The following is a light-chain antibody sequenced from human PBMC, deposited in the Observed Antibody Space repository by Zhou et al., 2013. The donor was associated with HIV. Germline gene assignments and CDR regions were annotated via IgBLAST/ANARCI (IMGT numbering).Light chain of an antibody. CDR3: QQSSTGPFT. J-gene: IGKJ2*01. CDR1: QTISNY. V-gene: IGKV1-39*01. CDR2: GAS. Sequence: DVQMTQSPPTQSASVGDRVLITCRSSQTISNYLNWYQYKPGRAPRLLIHGASTLQSGVPSRFSGSGSGTDFTLTISSLQPEDIGTYYCQQSSTGPFTFGQGTKVEIK.